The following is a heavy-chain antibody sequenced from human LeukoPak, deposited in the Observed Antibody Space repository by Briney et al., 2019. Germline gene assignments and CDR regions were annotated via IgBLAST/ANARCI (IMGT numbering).Heavy chain of an antibody. J-gene: IGHJ5*02. D-gene: IGHD6-19*01. V-gene: IGHV4-39*07. CDR1: GGSISSYY. Sequence: SETLSLTCTVSGGSISSYYWGWIRQPPGKGLEWIGNIYYSGSTYYSASLKSRVTISVDTSKNQFSLKLSSVTAADTAVYYCARDGWGRYSSGWFNWFDPWGQGTLVTVSS. CDR3: ARDGWGRYSSGWFNWFDP. CDR2: IYYSGST.